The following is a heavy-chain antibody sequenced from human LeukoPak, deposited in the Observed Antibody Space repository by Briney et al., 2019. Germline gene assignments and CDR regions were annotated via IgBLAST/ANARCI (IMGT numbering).Heavy chain of an antibody. J-gene: IGHJ4*02. D-gene: IGHD2-15*01. CDR1: GFTVTGYS. Sequence: PGGSLRLSCVVSGFTVTGYSMHWVRQAPGKGLEWVAFIWFDGSNKHYADSVKGRFTISRDNSEDTLYLQMNSLRAEDTAVYYCVRDPSGSGYAFDSWGQGALVTVSS. CDR3: VRDPSGSGYAFDS. CDR2: IWFDGSNK. V-gene: IGHV3-33*08.